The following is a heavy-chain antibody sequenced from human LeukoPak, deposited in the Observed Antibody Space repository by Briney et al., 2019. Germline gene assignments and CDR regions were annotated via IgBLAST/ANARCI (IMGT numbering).Heavy chain of an antibody. CDR3: AREYYYYYMDV. J-gene: IGHJ6*03. Sequence: GGSLRLSCAASGFTFSSYAMHWVRQAPGKGLEYVSAISSNGGSTYYANSVKGRFTISRDNSKNTLYLQMGSLRAEDMAVYYCAREYYYYYMDVWGKGTTVTVSS. CDR1: GFTFSSYA. CDR2: ISSNGGST. V-gene: IGHV3-64*01.